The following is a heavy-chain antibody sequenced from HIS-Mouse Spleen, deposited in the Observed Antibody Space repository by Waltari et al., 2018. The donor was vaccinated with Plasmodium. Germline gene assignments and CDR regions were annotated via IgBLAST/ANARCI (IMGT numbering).Heavy chain of an antibody. CDR2: SSAYNGNT. V-gene: IGHV1-18*01. D-gene: IGHD1-26*01. Sequence: QVQLVQSGAEVKKPGASVKVSCKASGYTFTRYGISWVRQAPGKGLEWMGWSSAYNGNTNEAPKLHGRGTRTTDTSTSTAYMELRSLGSGDTAVYYCARLLPWVHGHFDYWGQGTLVTVSS. CDR1: GYTFTRYG. J-gene: IGHJ4*02. CDR3: ARLLPWVHGHFDY.